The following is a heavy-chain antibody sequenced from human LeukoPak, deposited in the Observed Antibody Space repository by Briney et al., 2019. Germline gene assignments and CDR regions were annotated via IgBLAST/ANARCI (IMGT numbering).Heavy chain of an antibody. D-gene: IGHD3-22*01. Sequence: ASVKVSCKAFGYTFTSYGISWVRQAPGQGLEWMGWISAYNGNTNYAQKLQGRVTMTTDTSTSTAYMELRSLRSDDTAVYYCARDGSLGYYYDSSGYDDAFDVWGQGTMVTVSS. CDR3: ARDGSLGYYYDSSGYDDAFDV. CDR2: ISAYNGNT. J-gene: IGHJ3*01. V-gene: IGHV1-18*01. CDR1: GYTFTSYG.